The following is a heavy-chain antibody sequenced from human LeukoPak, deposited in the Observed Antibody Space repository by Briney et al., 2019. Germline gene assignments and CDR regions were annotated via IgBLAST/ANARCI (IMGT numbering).Heavy chain of an antibody. CDR3: ARVSPEIVVVTGTGAPDY. CDR2: INSDGSYT. CDR1: GFTFSSYW. V-gene: IGHV3-74*01. D-gene: IGHD2-21*02. Sequence: TGGSLRLSCAASGFTFSSYWMHWVRQAPGKGLVWVSRINSDGSYTTCADSVKGRFTISRDNAKNTLYLQMSSLRAEDTAVYYCARVSPEIVVVTGTGAPDYWGQGTLVTVSS. J-gene: IGHJ4*01.